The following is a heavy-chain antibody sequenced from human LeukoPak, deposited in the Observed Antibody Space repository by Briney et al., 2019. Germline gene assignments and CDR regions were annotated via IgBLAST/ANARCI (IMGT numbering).Heavy chain of an antibody. CDR1: GFTFSANW. Sequence: PGGSVTLSCAASGFTFSANWMHWVRQAPGKGLVWVSRVKSDGSNTMYGDSVKGRFTISRYNAKNTLYLQMNSLRAEDTAVYYCAKSYFGSVYWGQGTLVTVSS. CDR2: VKSDGSNT. D-gene: IGHD3-10*01. J-gene: IGHJ4*02. CDR3: AKSYFGSVY. V-gene: IGHV3-74*03.